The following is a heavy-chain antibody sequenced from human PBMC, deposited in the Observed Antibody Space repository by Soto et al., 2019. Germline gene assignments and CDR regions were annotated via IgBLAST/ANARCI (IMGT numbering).Heavy chain of an antibody. CDR1: GESLSGYY. Sequence: QVQLQQWGAGLLKPSETLSLTCAVYGESLSGYYGNWIRQYPGKGLEWIGEINYSGNTNYNPSLTSRVTISIDTSKNQFSLNMSSVTAADTAVYYCARTRNLDVWGQGTTVIVSS. CDR2: INYSGNT. J-gene: IGHJ6*02. CDR3: ARTRNLDV. D-gene: IGHD1-1*01. V-gene: IGHV4-34*01.